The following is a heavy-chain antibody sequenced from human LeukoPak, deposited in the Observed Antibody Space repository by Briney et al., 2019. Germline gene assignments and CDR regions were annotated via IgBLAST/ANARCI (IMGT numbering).Heavy chain of an antibody. J-gene: IGHJ4*02. V-gene: IGHV3-21*01. CDR2: ISRSSSYI. Sequence: GGSLRLSCAASGFTFSSYSMNWVRQAPGKGLEWVSSISRSSSYIYYADSVKGRFTISRDNAKNSLYLQMNSLRAEDTAVYYCARDFGSTTVAPDYFDYWGQGTLVTVSS. D-gene: IGHD4-17*01. CDR3: ARDFGSTTVAPDYFDY. CDR1: GFTFSSYS.